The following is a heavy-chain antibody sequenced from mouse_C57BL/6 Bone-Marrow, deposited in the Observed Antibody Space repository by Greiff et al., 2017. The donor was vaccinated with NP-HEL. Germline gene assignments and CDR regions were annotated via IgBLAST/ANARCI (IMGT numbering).Heavy chain of an antibody. D-gene: IGHD2-3*01. V-gene: IGHV1-50*01. Sequence: QVQLQQSGAELVKPGASVKLSCKASGYTFTSYWMQWVKQRPGQGLEWIGEIDPSDSYTNYNQKFKGKATLTVDTSSSTAYMQLSSLTSEDSAVYYCAIYDGYLQFAYWGQGTLVTVSA. CDR1: GYTFTSYW. CDR2: IDPSDSYT. CDR3: AIYDGYLQFAY. J-gene: IGHJ3*01.